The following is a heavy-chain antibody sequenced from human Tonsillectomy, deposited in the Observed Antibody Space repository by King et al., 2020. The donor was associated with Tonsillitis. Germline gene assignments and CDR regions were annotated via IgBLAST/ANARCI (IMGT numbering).Heavy chain of an antibody. D-gene: IGHD4-17*01. CDR1: GFTFSSYA. J-gene: IGHJ4*02. V-gene: IGHV3-23*04. CDR3: AKDAPTRLISYGDYGFPGDD. CDR2: ISGSGGST. Sequence: VQLVESGGGLVQPGGSLRLSCAASGFTFSSYAMSWVRQAPGKGLEWVSAISGSGGSTYYADSVKGRFTISRDNSKNTLYLQMTSLRAEDTAVYYCAKDAPTRLISYGDYGFPGDDWGQGTLVTVSA.